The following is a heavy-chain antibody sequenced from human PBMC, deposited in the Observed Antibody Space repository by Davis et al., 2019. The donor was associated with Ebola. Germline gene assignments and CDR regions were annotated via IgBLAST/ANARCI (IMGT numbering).Heavy chain of an antibody. V-gene: IGHV1-46*01. CDR1: GGTFSSYA. Sequence: ASVKVSCKASGGTFSSYAISWVRQAPRQGLEWMGIINPSGGSTSYAQKLQGRVTMTTDTSTSTAYMELRSLRSDDTAVYYCARDLYSSSWFDYWGQGTLVTVSS. D-gene: IGHD6-13*01. CDR3: ARDLYSSSWFDY. J-gene: IGHJ4*02. CDR2: INPSGGST.